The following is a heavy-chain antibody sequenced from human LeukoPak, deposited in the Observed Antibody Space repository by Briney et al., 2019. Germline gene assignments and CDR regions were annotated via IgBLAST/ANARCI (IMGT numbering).Heavy chain of an antibody. V-gene: IGHV4-59*11. D-gene: IGHD5-18*01. CDR3: ATIKRGNIYGYFDF. Sequence: PSETLSLTCTVSGASISSHYWAWLRQPPGKGLEWIGHMYDSGGTKDNPSLKNRVTLSADTSRNQFSLRLNSVTAADTAVYYCATIKRGNIYGYFDFWGQGVLVTVSS. J-gene: IGHJ4*02. CDR2: MYDSGGT. CDR1: GASISSHY.